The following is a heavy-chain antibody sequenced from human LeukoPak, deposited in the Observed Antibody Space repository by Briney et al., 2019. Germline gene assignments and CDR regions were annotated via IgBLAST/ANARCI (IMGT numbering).Heavy chain of an antibody. CDR1: GYTFTNYD. CDR2: IIPNSVDT. V-gene: IGHV1-8*01. D-gene: IGHD1-26*01. J-gene: IGHJ5*01. Sequence: ASVRVSCKASGYTFTNYDINWGRRATGQGLEWWGWIIPNSVDTDYAETFKGRVTMTRATSTNTAYIELTALTPDDPAFFYSERTGMGGNVWSDSWGQGTLVPVSS. CDR3: ERTGMGGNVWSDS.